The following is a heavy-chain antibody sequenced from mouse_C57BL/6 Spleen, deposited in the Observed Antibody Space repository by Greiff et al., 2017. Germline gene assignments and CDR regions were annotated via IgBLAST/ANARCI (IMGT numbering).Heavy chain of an antibody. V-gene: IGHV6-6*01. CDR3: TRRWVPHAMDY. Sequence: EVQGVESGGGLVQPGGSMKLSCAASGFTFSDAWMDWVRQSPEKGLEWVAEIRNKANNHATYYAESVKGRFTISRDDSKSSVYLQMNSIRAEDTGIYYCTRRWVPHAMDYWGQGTSVTVSS. CDR2: IRNKANNHAT. D-gene: IGHD2-3*01. J-gene: IGHJ4*01. CDR1: GFTFSDAW.